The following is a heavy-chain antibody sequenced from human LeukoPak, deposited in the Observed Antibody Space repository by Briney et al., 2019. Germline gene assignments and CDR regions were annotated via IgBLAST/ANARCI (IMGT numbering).Heavy chain of an antibody. Sequence: ASVKVSCKASGGTFSSYAISWVRQAPGQGLEWMGGIIPIFGTANYAQKFQGRVTITADESTSTAYMELSSLRSGDTAVYYCARENPPPGAFDIWGQGTMVTVSS. CDR2: IIPIFGTA. J-gene: IGHJ3*02. CDR3: ARENPPPGAFDI. CDR1: GGTFSSYA. V-gene: IGHV1-69*13.